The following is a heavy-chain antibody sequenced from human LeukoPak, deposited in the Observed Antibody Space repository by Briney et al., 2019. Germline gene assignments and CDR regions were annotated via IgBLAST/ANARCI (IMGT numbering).Heavy chain of an antibody. CDR3: AKSRSGSSYDGLDA. CDR1: GFIFSNYP. J-gene: IGHJ3*01. D-gene: IGHD6-25*01. V-gene: IGHV3-23*01. Sequence: GGSLRLSCAASGFIFSNYPMTWVRQTPGKGLEWVSTLSPGGGIYYADSAKGRFAISRDNSKNTLYLQLNSLRVEDTAVYFCAKSRSGSSYDGLDAWGQGTMVTVSS. CDR2: LSPGGGI.